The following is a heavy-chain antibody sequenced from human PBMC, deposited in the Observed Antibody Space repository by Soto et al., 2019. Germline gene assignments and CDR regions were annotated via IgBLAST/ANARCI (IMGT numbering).Heavy chain of an antibody. D-gene: IGHD3-22*01. V-gene: IGHV4-59*01. Sequence: PSETLSLTCTVSGGSISSYYWSWIRQPPGKGLEWIGYIYYSGSTNYNPSLKSRVTISVDTSKNQFSLKLSSVTAADTAVYYCARSPYYRKFDYWGQGTLVTVSS. CDR1: GGSISSYY. CDR2: IYYSGST. J-gene: IGHJ4*02. CDR3: ARSPYYRKFDY.